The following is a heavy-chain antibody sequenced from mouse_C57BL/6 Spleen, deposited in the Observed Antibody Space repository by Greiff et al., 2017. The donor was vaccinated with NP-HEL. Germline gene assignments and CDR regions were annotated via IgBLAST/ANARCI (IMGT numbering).Heavy chain of an antibody. CDR3: ARRWDYYSNYFDY. CDR2: IDPSDSYT. Sequence: QVQLKQPGAELVMPGASVKLSCKASGYTFTSYWMHWVKQRPGQGLEWIGEIDPSDSYTNYNQKFKGKSTLTVDKSSSTAYMQLSSLTSEDSAVYYCARRWDYYSNYFDYWGQGTTLTVSS. V-gene: IGHV1-69*01. CDR1: GYTFTSYW. J-gene: IGHJ2*01. D-gene: IGHD2-5*01.